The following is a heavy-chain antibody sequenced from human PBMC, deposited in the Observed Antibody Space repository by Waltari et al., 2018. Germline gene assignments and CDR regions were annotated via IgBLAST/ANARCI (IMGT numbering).Heavy chain of an antibody. CDR3: ARVNGYCSGGSCSTGSAPHFDY. J-gene: IGHJ4*02. CDR1: GYSISRGYY. D-gene: IGHD2-15*01. CDR2: IYHSGST. V-gene: IGHV4-38-2*01. Sequence: QVQLQESGPGLVKPSETLSLTCAVSGYSISRGYYWGWIRQPPGEGLEWIGSIYHSGSTYYNPSLKSRVTISVDTSKNQFSLKLSSVTAADTAVYYCARVNGYCSGGSCSTGSAPHFDYWGQGTLVTVSS.